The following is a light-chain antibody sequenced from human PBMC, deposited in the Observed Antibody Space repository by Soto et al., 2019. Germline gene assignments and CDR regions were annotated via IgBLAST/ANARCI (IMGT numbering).Light chain of an antibody. CDR2: AAS. J-gene: IGKJ1*01. CDR1: QGISSY. V-gene: IGKV1-8*01. Sequence: AIRMTQSPSSFSASTGDRVTITCRASQGISSYLAWYQQKPGKAPKLLIYAASTLQSGVPSRFRGSGSGTDFTLTISGLKPDDSATYYCQQYKTWWTFGQGTKV. CDR3: QQYKTWWT.